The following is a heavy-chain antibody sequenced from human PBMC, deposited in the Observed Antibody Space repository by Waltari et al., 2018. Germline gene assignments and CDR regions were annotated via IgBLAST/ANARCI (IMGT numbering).Heavy chain of an antibody. CDR2: INHSGST. CDR1: GGSFSGYY. Sequence: QVQLQQWGAGLLKPSETLSLTCAVYGGSFSGYYWSWIRQPPGKGLEWIGEINHSGSTNYNPSLKSRVTISVDTSKNQFSLKLSSVTAADTAVYYCARGQDYITMVRGVIVPFDYWGQGTLVTVSS. D-gene: IGHD3-10*01. V-gene: IGHV4-34*01. CDR3: ARGQDYITMVRGVIVPFDY. J-gene: IGHJ4*02.